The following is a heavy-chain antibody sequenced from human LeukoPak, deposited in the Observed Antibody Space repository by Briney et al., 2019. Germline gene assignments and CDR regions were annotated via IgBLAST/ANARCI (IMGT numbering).Heavy chain of an antibody. D-gene: IGHD1-20*01. CDR1: GYTFTGYY. J-gene: IGHJ4*02. CDR3: ARYNWNLFDY. CDR2: INPNSGCT. V-gene: IGHV1-2*06. Sequence: ASVKVSCKASGYTFTGYYMHWVRQAPGQGLEWMGRINPNSGCTNYAHKFLDRVTMTRYTSISTAYMELSRLRSDDTAVYYCARYNWNLFDYWGQGTLVTVSP.